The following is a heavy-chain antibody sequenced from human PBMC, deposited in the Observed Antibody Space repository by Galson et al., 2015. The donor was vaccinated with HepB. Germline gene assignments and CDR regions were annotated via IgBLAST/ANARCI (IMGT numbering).Heavy chain of an antibody. V-gene: IGHV1-69*13. D-gene: IGHD4-17*01. CDR2: IIPIFGTA. CDR1: GGTFSSCA. CDR3: ARERRDYGDYGVDFDYYMDV. Sequence: SVKVSCKASGGTFSSCAISWVRQAPGQGLEWMGGIIPIFGTANYAQKFQGRVTITADESTSTAYMELSSLRSEDTAVYYCARERRDYGDYGVDFDYYMDVWGKGTTVTVSS. J-gene: IGHJ6*03.